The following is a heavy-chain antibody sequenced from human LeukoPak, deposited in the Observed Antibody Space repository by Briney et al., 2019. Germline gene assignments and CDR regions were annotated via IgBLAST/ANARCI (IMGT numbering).Heavy chain of an antibody. Sequence: SETLSLTCTVSGYSISSGYYWGWIRQPPGKGLEWIGSIYHSGSTYYNPSLKSRVTISVDTSKNQFSLKMSSVTAADTAVYYCARVFSRYSYGRGWEFDYWGQGTLVTVSS. CDR1: GYSISSGYY. J-gene: IGHJ4*02. V-gene: IGHV4-38-2*02. CDR3: ARVFSRYSYGRGWEFDY. D-gene: IGHD5-18*01. CDR2: IYHSGST.